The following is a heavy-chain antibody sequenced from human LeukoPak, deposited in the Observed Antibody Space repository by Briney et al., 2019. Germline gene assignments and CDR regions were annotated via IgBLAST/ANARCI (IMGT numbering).Heavy chain of an antibody. V-gene: IGHV1-18*01. D-gene: IGHD6-19*01. J-gene: IGHJ6*02. CDR1: GYTFTSYG. Sequence: GASVKVSCKASGYTFTSYGISWVRQAPGQGLEWMGWISAYNGNTNYAQKLQGRVTMATDTSTSTAYMELRSLRSDDTAVYYCARDQRAVAGRYYYYGMDVWGQGTRSPSP. CDR2: ISAYNGNT. CDR3: ARDQRAVAGRYYYYGMDV.